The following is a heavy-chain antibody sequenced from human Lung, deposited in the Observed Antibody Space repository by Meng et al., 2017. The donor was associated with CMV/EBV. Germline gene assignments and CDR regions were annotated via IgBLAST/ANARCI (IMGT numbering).Heavy chain of an antibody. Sequence: ASXXVSCKTSGYTFAGHYLHWLRQAPGQGLEWMAWIHYDTGETNYAQNFHGRVTVTRDTSITTVYMELRSLRPDDTAMYYCARDDNWGPDYWAQGTLVTVSS. V-gene: IGHV1-2*02. D-gene: IGHD7-27*01. CDR1: GYTFAGHY. CDR3: ARDDNWGPDY. J-gene: IGHJ4*02. CDR2: IHYDTGET.